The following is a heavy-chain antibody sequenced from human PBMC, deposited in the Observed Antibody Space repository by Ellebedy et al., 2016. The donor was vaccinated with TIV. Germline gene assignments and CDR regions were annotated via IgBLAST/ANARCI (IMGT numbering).Heavy chain of an antibody. CDR1: GYSLAELS. CDR2: VDPEEDEV. Sequence: AASVKVSCKVSGYSLAELSIHWVRQAPGKGLEWMAGVDPEEDEVVYAQNFQGRVNMTEDTSTDTAFMELSSLTSDDTAVYYCATLYFGSRPFVYWGQGTQVAVSS. V-gene: IGHV1-24*01. J-gene: IGHJ4*02. D-gene: IGHD3-10*01. CDR3: ATLYFGSRPFVY.